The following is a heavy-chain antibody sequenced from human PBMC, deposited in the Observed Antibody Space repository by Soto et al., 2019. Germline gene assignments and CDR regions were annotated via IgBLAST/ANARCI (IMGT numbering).Heavy chain of an antibody. V-gene: IGHV3-74*01. D-gene: IGHD6-19*01. J-gene: IGHJ4*02. CDR2: IKSDGSIT. CDR1: GFTFSTYW. CDR3: TKDLNEYSSGWGDY. Sequence: EVQLVESGGGLVQPGGSLRLSCAASGFTFSTYWMHWVRQAPGKGLVWVSRIKSDGSITSYADSVKGRFTISRDNAKSTRYLQMNSLRADDTAVYYCTKDLNEYSSGWGDYWGQGILVTVSS.